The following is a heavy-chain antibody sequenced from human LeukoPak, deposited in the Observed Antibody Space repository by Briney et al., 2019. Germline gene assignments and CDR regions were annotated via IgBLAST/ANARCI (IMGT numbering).Heavy chain of an antibody. CDR2: IIPIFGTA. D-gene: IGHD6-13*01. Sequence: SVKVSCKASGGTFTSYAISWVRQAPGQGLEWMGGIIPIFGTANYAQKFQGRVTITADESTSTAYMELSSLRSEDTAVYYCARDRVAAAGTVVAYNYWGQGTLVTVSS. V-gene: IGHV1-69*13. CDR3: ARDRVAAAGTVVAYNY. J-gene: IGHJ4*02. CDR1: GGTFTSYA.